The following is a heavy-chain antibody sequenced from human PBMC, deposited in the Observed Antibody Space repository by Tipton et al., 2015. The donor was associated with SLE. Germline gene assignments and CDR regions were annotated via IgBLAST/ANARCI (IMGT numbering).Heavy chain of an antibody. J-gene: IGHJ4*02. Sequence: TLSLTCTVSGGSISSGSYYWSWIRQPAGKGLEWIGYIYTSGSTNYNPSLKSRVTISVDTSKNQFSLKLSSVTAADTAVYYCAVQDGYYDSSGYSYFDYWGQGTLVTVSS. CDR1: GGSISSGSYY. CDR2: IYTSGST. V-gene: IGHV4-61*09. D-gene: IGHD3-22*01. CDR3: AVQDGYYDSSGYSYFDY.